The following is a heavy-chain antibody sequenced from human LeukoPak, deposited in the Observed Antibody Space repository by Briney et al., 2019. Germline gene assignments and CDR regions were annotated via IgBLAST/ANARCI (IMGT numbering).Heavy chain of an antibody. D-gene: IGHD3-10*01. CDR3: ARVGGPGMNEYFHL. CDR2: INNDGTTT. Sequence: PGGSLRLSCAASGFTFSGAWMHWVRQAPGKGLVWVSRINNDGTTTMYADSVKGRFTLSRDNAKNTLYLQMNSLRAEDTAVYYCARVGGPGMNEYFHLWGQGTLVTVSS. CDR1: GFTFSGAW. V-gene: IGHV3-74*03. J-gene: IGHJ1*01.